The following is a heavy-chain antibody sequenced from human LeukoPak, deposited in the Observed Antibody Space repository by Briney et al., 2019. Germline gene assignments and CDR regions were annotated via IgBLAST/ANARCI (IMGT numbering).Heavy chain of an antibody. CDR1: GYTFTSYG. V-gene: IGHV1-18*01. CDR3: ARDLPEWGIVVVTATDY. CDR2: ISAYNGNT. D-gene: IGHD2-21*02. Sequence: ASVKVSCKASGYTFTSYGISLVRQAPGQGLEWMGWISAYNGNTNYAQKLQGRVTMTTDTSTSTAYMELRSLRSDDTAVYYCARDLPEWGIVVVTATDYWGQGTLVTVSS. J-gene: IGHJ4*02.